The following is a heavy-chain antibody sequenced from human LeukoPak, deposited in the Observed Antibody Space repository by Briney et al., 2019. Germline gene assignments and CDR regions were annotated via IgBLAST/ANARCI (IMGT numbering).Heavy chain of an antibody. CDR1: GFTFSSYA. J-gene: IGHJ3*02. CDR2: ISGSGGST. D-gene: IGHD3-9*01. Sequence: GGSLRLSCAASGFTFSSYAMSWVRQAPGKGLKWVSAISGSGGSTYYADSVKGRFTISRDNSKNTLYLQMNSLRAEDTAVYYCAEDSYYDILTANDAFDIWGQGTMVTVSS. V-gene: IGHV3-23*01. CDR3: AEDSYYDILTANDAFDI.